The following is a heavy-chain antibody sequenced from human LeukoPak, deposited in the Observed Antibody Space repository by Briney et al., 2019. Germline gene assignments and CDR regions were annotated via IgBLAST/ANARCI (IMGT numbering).Heavy chain of an antibody. CDR2: IYYSGST. CDR1: GGSISSYY. D-gene: IGHD3-10*01. V-gene: IGHV4-59*08. CDR3: ARQAAVVRGAPIADV. J-gene: IGHJ6*02. Sequence: PSETLSLTCTVSGGSISSYYWSWIRQPPGKGLEWIGYIYYSGSTNYNPSLKSRVTISVDTSKNQFSLKLSSVTAADTAVYYCARQAAVVRGAPIADVWGQGTTVTVSS.